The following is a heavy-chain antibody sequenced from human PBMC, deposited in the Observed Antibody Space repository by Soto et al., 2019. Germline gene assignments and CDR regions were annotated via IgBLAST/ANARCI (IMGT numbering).Heavy chain of an antibody. J-gene: IGHJ4*02. V-gene: IGHV4-34*04. CDR1: GGSFSGYY. D-gene: IGHD2-8*02. Sequence: QVQLQQWGAGLLKPSEPLSLTCAVYGGSFSGYYWSWIRQPPGTGLEWIGEINHSGSTNNNPSPKSRATIPVATSKNQFSLKLTSVTAADTAVYYCARDKITGLFDYWGQGTRVTVSS. CDR3: ARDKITGLFDY. CDR2: INHSGST.